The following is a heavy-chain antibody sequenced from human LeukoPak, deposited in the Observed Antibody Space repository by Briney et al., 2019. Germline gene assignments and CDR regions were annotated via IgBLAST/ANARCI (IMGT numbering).Heavy chain of an antibody. V-gene: IGHV1-69*01. CDR2: IIPSLGAA. J-gene: IGHJ4*02. Sequence: SVKVSCKASGDTFITYSINWVRQAPGQGLEWVGGIIPSLGAASYAPSFQGRVTITADASTNTDYMELVSLTVEDTAVYYCARDLSAGSATATLDWGQGTLVTVSS. D-gene: IGHD2-15*01. CDR1: GDTFITYS. CDR3: ARDLSAGSATATLD.